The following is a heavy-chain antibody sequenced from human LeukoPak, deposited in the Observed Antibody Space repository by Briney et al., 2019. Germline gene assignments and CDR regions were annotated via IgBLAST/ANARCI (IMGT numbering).Heavy chain of an antibody. Sequence: SETLSLTCAVYGGSFSGYYWSWIRQHPGKGLEWIGYIYYSGSTYYNPSLKSRVTISVDTSKNQFSLKLSSVTAADTAVYYCARELAARYFDWYLDYWGQGTLVTVSS. CDR1: GGSFSGYY. V-gene: IGHV4-31*11. J-gene: IGHJ4*02. D-gene: IGHD3-9*01. CDR2: IYYSGST. CDR3: ARELAARYFDWYLDY.